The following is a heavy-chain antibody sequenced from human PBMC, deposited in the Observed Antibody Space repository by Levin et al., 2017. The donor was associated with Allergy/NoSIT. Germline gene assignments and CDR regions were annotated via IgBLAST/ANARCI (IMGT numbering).Heavy chain of an antibody. CDR2: ISSSSSYI. J-gene: IGHJ3*02. D-gene: IGHD6-19*01. CDR3: ARDRYSSVAFDI. V-gene: IGHV3-21*01. Sequence: GESLKISCAASGFTFSSYSMNWVRQAPGKGLEWVSSISSSSSYIYYADSVKGRFTISRDNAKNSLYLQMNSLRAEDTAVYYCARDRYSSVAFDIWGQGTMVTVSS. CDR1: GFTFSSYS.